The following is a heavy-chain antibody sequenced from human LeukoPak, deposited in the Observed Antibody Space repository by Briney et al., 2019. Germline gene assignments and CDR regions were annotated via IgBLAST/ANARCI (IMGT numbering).Heavy chain of an antibody. D-gene: IGHD3-10*01. Sequence: PGGSLRLSCAASGFVFSSYSMNWVRQAPGKGLEWVSSISSESAHILYAEPVQGRFTISRDNAENLVYLHMNSLRVDDTAMYYCARGPDPVVRGPRRAFDLWGQGTMVTVSS. CDR1: GFVFSSYS. J-gene: IGHJ3*01. CDR3: ARGPDPVVRGPRRAFDL. V-gene: IGHV3-21*06. CDR2: ISSESAHI.